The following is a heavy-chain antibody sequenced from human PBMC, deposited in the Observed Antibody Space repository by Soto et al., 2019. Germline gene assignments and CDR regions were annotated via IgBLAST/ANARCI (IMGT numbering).Heavy chain of an antibody. J-gene: IGHJ6*02. CDR3: ARVQGGEYSSSSGHYYYYGMDV. CDR1: GGTFSSYA. Sequence: ASVKVSCKASGGTFSSYAISWVRQAPGQGLEWMGGIIPIFGTANYAQKFQGRVTITADKSXSTAYMELSSLRSEDTAVYYCARVQGGEYSSSSGHYYYYGMDVWG. V-gene: IGHV1-69*06. CDR2: IIPIFGTA. D-gene: IGHD6-6*01.